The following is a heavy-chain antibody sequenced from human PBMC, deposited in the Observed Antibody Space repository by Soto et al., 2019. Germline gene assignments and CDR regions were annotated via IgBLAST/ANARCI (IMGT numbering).Heavy chain of an antibody. Sequence: EVQVVESGGDLVQPGGSLRLSCAASGFNLSHYWMTWVRQAPGKGLEWVATIKQDGSQTYYVDSVKGRFTIFRDNAKSSLYLQMNSLRAEDTAVYYCARDRLTILVSDAFDIWGQGTVVTVSS. J-gene: IGHJ3*02. CDR1: GFNLSHYW. V-gene: IGHV3-7*05. D-gene: IGHD2-15*01. CDR3: ARDRLTILVSDAFDI. CDR2: IKQDGSQT.